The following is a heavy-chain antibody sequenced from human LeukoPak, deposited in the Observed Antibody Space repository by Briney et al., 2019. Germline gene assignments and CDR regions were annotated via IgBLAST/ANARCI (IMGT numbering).Heavy chain of an antibody. V-gene: IGHV4-34*01. J-gene: IGHJ6*03. CDR1: GGSFSGYY. CDR2: INHSGST. Sequence: SETLSLTCAVYGGSFSGYYWSWIRQPPGKGLEWIGEINHSGSTNYNPPLKSRVTISVDTSKNQFSLKLSSVTAADTAVYYCARGLYYYGSGSYIYYYYYMDVWGKGTTVTISS. D-gene: IGHD3-10*01. CDR3: ARGLYYYGSGSYIYYYYYMDV.